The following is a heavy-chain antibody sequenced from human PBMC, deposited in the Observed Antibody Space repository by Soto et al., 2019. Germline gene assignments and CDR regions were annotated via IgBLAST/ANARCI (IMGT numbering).Heavy chain of an antibody. Sequence: PGGSLRLSCAASGFTFSTYSMSWVRQAPGKGLEWVSSILGSSDRTYYADSVKGRFTISRDNVNNTLYLQMNTLRPEDTAVYYCARTYSAGYWGQGTLVTVSS. CDR3: ARTYSAGY. J-gene: IGHJ4*02. D-gene: IGHD6-13*01. CDR1: GFTFSTYS. V-gene: IGHV3-23*01. CDR2: ILGSSDRT.